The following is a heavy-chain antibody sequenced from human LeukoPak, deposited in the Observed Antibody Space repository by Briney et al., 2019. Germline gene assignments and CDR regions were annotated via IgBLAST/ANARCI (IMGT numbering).Heavy chain of an antibody. D-gene: IGHD3-22*01. CDR1: GYTFTGYY. V-gene: IGHV1-2*02. Sequence: ASVKVSCKASGYTFTGYYMHWVRQAPGQGLEWMGWINPNSGGTNYAQKFQGRVTMTRDTSISTAYMELSRLRSDDTAVYYCARVDYYDSSGYYQTWGQGTLVTVSS. CDR2: INPNSGGT. CDR3: ARVDYYDSSGYYQT. J-gene: IGHJ5*02.